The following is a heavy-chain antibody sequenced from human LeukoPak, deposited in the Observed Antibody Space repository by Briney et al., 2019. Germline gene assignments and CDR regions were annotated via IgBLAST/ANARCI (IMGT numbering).Heavy chain of an antibody. CDR1: GGSISSGSYY. Sequence: SQTLSLTCTVSGGSISSGSYYWSWIRQPAGKGLEWIGRIYTSGSTNYNPSLKSRVTISVDTSKNQFSLKLSSVTAADTAVYYCARSYGYSSGWYGSDWFDPWGQGTLVTVSS. V-gene: IGHV4-61*02. CDR3: ARSYGYSSGWYGSDWFDP. J-gene: IGHJ5*02. D-gene: IGHD6-13*01. CDR2: IYTSGST.